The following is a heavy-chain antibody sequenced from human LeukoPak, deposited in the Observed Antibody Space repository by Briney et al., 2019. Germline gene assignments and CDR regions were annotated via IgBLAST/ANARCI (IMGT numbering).Heavy chain of an antibody. CDR3: AATSVYYDFWSGYSGHYYYMDV. J-gene: IGHJ6*03. Sequence: ASVKVSCKASGFTFTSSAMQWVRQARGQRLEWIGWIVVSSGNTNYAQKFQERVTITRDMSTSAAYMELSSLRSEDTAVYYCAATSVYYDFWSGYSGHYYYMDVWGKGTTVTVSS. CDR1: GFTFTSSA. V-gene: IGHV1-58*02. CDR2: IVVSSGNT. D-gene: IGHD3-3*01.